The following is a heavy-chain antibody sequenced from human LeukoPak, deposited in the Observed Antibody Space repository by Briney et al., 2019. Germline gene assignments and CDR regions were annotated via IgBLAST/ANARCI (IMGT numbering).Heavy chain of an antibody. J-gene: IGHJ4*02. CDR1: GYTFTGYY. CDR2: INPNSGGT. Sequence: ASVKVSCKASGYTFTGYYMHWVRQAPGQGLEWMGWINPNSGGTNYIQKFQGRVTMTRDTSISTAYLELNRLRSDDTAVYYCARTSHYVDIAATIPYGIYYFDYWGQGTLVTVSS. V-gene: IGHV1-2*02. D-gene: IGHD5-12*01. CDR3: ARTSHYVDIAATIPYGIYYFDY.